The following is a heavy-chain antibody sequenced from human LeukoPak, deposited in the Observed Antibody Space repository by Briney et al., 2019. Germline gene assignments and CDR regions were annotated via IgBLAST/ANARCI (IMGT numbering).Heavy chain of an antibody. J-gene: IGHJ3*02. D-gene: IGHD6-13*01. V-gene: IGHV3-7*01. Sequence: GGSLRLSCAASGFPFSSYWMSWVRQAPGKGLEWVAKIKKDGNEKYYMDSVKGRFTISRDSARNSVYLQMNSLRADETAVYFCARFIASPGPDAFDIWGQGTLVTVSS. CDR2: IKKDGNEK. CDR3: ARFIASPGPDAFDI. CDR1: GFPFSSYW.